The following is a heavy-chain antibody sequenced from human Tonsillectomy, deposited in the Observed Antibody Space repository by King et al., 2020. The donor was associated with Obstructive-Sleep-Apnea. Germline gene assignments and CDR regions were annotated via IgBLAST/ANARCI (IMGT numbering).Heavy chain of an antibody. CDR2: ISSSGSTI. D-gene: IGHD1-26*01. V-gene: IGHV3-11*01. Sequence: QLVQSGGGLVKPGGSLRLSCAASGFTFSDYYMSWIRQAPGKGLEWVSYISSSGSTIYYADSVKGRFTISRDNAKNSLYLQMNSLRAEDTAVYYCARDRGSGSYYRSYYYYGMDVWGQGTTVTVSS. CDR1: GFTFSDYY. CDR3: ARDRGSGSYYRSYYYYGMDV. J-gene: IGHJ6*02.